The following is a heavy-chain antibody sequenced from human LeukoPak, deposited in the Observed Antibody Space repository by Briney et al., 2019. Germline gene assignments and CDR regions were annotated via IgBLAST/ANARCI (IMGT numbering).Heavy chain of an antibody. CDR3: AREIPRGIAAAGIDY. CDR2: IYYSGST. Sequence: SETLSLTCTVSGGSISSSYYYWGWIRQPPGKGLEWIGSIYYSGSTYYNPSLKSRVTISVDTSKNQFSLKLRSVTAADTAVYYCAREIPRGIAAAGIDYWGQGTLVTVSS. J-gene: IGHJ4*02. V-gene: IGHV4-39*02. D-gene: IGHD6-13*01. CDR1: GGSISSSYYY.